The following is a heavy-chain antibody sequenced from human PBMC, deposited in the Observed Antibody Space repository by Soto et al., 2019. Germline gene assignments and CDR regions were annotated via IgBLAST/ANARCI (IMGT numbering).Heavy chain of an antibody. D-gene: IGHD1-26*01. CDR1: GGSISSGGYY. Sequence: QVQLQESGPGLVKPSQTLSLTCTVSGGSISSGGYYWSWIRQHPGKGLEWIGYIYYSGSTYYNPSLKSGVTIAADKSNNQLSLRLGSVTAAYTAVYYCAREVFTLPDSMGGGMDVWGQGTTVTVSS. J-gene: IGHJ6*02. CDR2: IYYSGST. V-gene: IGHV4-31*03. CDR3: AREVFTLPDSMGGGMDV.